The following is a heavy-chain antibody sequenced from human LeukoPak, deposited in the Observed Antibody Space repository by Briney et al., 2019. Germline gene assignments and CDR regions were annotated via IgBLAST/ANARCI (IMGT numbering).Heavy chain of an antibody. D-gene: IGHD6-19*01. CDR2: IWYDGSKK. V-gene: IGHV3-33*01. CDR3: ARDRRSSGWFSDY. Sequence: QSGGSLGLSCAAPGFSFSDYGMRWVRQAPGKGLEWVAVIWYDGSKKYYTDSVKGRFTISRDNSKNTLYLEMDSLRVDDTAVYYCARDRRSSGWFSDYWGQGTLVTVSS. CDR1: GFSFSDYG. J-gene: IGHJ4*02.